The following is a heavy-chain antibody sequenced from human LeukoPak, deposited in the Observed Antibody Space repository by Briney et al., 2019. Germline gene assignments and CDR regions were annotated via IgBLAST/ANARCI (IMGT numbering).Heavy chain of an antibody. CDR3: ARAPNYDFWSGYFVDY. Sequence: EGSLRLSCAASGFTFSDYAMHWVRQTPGKGLEYVAAISSNGGSTYYANSVKGRFAISRDNSRNTLFLQMGSLRAEDMAVYYCARAPNYDFWSGYFVDYWGQGTLVTVSS. J-gene: IGHJ4*02. CDR2: ISSNGGST. CDR1: GFTFSDYA. D-gene: IGHD3-3*01. V-gene: IGHV3-64*01.